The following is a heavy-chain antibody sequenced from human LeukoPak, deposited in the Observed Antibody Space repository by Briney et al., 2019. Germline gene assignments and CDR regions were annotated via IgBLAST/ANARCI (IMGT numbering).Heavy chain of an antibody. V-gene: IGHV3-72*01. J-gene: IGHJ4*02. Sequence: PGGSLRLSCAASGFTFSDHYMDWVRQAPGKGLEWVGRTRNKANSYTTEYAASVKGRFTISRDDSKNSLYLQMNNLRAEDTAVYYCARSYGHSIDYWGQGTLVTVSS. CDR1: GFTFSDHY. D-gene: IGHD3-10*01. CDR3: ARSYGHSIDY. CDR2: TRNKANSYTT.